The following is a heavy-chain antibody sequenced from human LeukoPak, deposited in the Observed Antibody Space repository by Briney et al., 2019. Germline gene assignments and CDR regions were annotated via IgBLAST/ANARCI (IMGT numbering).Heavy chain of an antibody. CDR1: GFTWSSHW. J-gene: IGHJ4*02. CDR2: INQDGSEK. V-gene: IGHV3-7*04. CDR3: ARGRGYSGYDDFRY. Sequence: GSLRLSCAASGFTWSSHWMSLVRQAPGKGLEWVANINQDGSEKTYVDSVKGRFTISRDNAKNSLYLQMNSLRAEDTAVYYCARGRGYSGYDDFRYWGQGTLVTVSS. D-gene: IGHD5-12*01.